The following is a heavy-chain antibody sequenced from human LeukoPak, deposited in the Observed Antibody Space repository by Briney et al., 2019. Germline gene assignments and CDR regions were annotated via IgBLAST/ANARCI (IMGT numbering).Heavy chain of an antibody. CDR2: ISGSTSGTI. J-gene: IGHJ4*02. CDR1: GFTFSNYN. D-gene: IGHD1-1*01. V-gene: IGHV3-48*04. Sequence: PGGSLRLSCAASGFTFSNYNMNWVRQAPGKGLEWVSYISGSTSGTIYYADSVKGRFTISRDNAKNSLYLQMNSLRAEDTAVYYCARPSHRTGTSDFDYWGQGALVTVSS. CDR3: ARPSHRTGTSDFDY.